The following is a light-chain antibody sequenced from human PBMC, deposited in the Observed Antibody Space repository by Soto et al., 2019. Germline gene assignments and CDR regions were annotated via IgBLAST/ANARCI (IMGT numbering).Light chain of an antibody. CDR2: GAS. Sequence: EIVPTQSPGTLVLSPGARATLQCRASQSVNKAYLVWYKVKPGQAPRRLIYGASSRATGIPDRFSGLGFGTDFTLSLTGLEPEEFAVDDCQLFHISRTFCPGTKVDIK. CDR1: QSVNKAY. V-gene: IGKV3-20*01. J-gene: IGKJ1*01. CDR3: QLFHISRT.